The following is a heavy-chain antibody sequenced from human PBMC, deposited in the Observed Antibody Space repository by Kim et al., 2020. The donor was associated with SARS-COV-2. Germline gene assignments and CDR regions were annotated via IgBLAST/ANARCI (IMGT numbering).Heavy chain of an antibody. D-gene: IGHD4-17*01. CDR3: AKEGHDYGDPFDY. Sequence: ADSVKGRFTISRDNSKNTLYLQMNSLRAEDTAVYYCAKEGHDYGDPFDYWGQGTLVTVSS. V-gene: IGHV3-23*01. J-gene: IGHJ4*02.